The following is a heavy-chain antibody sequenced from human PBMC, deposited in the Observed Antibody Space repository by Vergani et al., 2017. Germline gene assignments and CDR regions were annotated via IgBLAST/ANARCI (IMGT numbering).Heavy chain of an antibody. V-gene: IGHV4-31*03. J-gene: IGHJ6*02. CDR1: GGSISSGDYY. CDR2: IYYSGST. CDR3: ARLTLDYYDSSGSTYYYYGMDV. Sequence: QVQLQESGPGLVKPSQTLSLTCTVSGGSISSGDYYWNWIRQHPGKGLEWIGYIYYSGSTYYNPSLKSRVTISVDTSKNQFSLKLSSVTAADTAVYYCARLTLDYYDSSGSTYYYYGMDVWGQGTTVTVSS. D-gene: IGHD3-22*01.